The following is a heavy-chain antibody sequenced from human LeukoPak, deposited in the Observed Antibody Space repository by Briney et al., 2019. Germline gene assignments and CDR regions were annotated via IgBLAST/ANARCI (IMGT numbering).Heavy chain of an antibody. CDR2: IYSGGST. Sequence: PGGSLRLSCAASGFTVSSNYMGWVRQAPGKGLEWVSVIYSGGSTYYADSVKGRFTISRDNPKNTLYLQMNSLTAEDTAVYYCARVGVVPAAIPDGFDIWGQGTMVTVSS. CDR3: ARVGVVPAAIPDGFDI. J-gene: IGHJ3*02. V-gene: IGHV3-53*01. D-gene: IGHD2-2*01. CDR1: GFTVSSNY.